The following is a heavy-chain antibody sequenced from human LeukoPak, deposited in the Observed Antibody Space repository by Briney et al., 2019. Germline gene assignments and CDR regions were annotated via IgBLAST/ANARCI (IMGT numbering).Heavy chain of an antibody. J-gene: IGHJ6*02. D-gene: IGHD5-18*01. V-gene: IGHV3-33*01. Sequence: GGSLRLSCAASGFTFSSYGMHWVRQAPGKGLEWVAIIWYDGGNKYYVDSVKGRFTISRDNAKNTLYLQMNSLRAEDTAVYYCARDAVDTANAVWGQGTTVTVSS. CDR1: GFTFSSYG. CDR2: IWYDGGNK. CDR3: ARDAVDTANAV.